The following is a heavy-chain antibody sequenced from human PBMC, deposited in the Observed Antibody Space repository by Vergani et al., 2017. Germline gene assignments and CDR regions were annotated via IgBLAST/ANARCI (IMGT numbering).Heavy chain of an antibody. CDR2: IDPSDSYT. Sequence: EVQLVQSGAEVKKPGESLRISCKGSGYSFTSYWISWVRQMPGKGLEWMGRIDPSDSYTNYSPTFQGNVTISADKSISTDYLQWSSLKASDTAMYYCARLRRGRRDWVVAATYYFDYWGQGTLVTVSS. D-gene: IGHD2-15*01. CDR3: ARLRRGRRDWVVAATYYFDY. V-gene: IGHV5-10-1*03. J-gene: IGHJ4*02. CDR1: GYSFTSYW.